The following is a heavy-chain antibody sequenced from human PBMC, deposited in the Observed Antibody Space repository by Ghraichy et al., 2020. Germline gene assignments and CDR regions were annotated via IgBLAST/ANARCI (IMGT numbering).Heavy chain of an antibody. D-gene: IGHD5-12*01. V-gene: IGHV3-48*02. Sequence: GGSLRLSCAASGFTFSSYSMNWVRQAPGKGLEWVSYISSSSSTIYYADSVKGRFTISRDNAKNSLYLQMNSLRDEDTAVYYCARGNGGYDYGGGNYYYGMDVCGQGTTVIVSS. CDR1: GFTFSSYS. J-gene: IGHJ6*01. CDR2: ISSSSSTI. CDR3: ARGNGGYDYGGGNYYYGMDV.